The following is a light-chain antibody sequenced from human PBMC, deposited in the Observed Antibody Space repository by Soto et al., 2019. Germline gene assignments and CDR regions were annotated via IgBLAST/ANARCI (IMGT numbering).Light chain of an antibody. J-gene: IGKJ1*01. CDR3: QHYYDHSWT. CDR2: RAS. CDR1: QSVDFW. Sequence: DIQVTQSPSTLSASVGDRVTITCRASQSVDFWLAWFQQKPGKAPKVLIYRASNLETGVPSRFSGSGPGTEFTLTISSLQPDDFATYYCQHYYDHSWTLGQGTKVDIK. V-gene: IGKV1-5*03.